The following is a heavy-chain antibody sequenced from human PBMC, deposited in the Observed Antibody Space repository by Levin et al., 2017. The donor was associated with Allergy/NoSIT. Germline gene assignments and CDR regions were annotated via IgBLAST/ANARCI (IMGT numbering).Heavy chain of an antibody. D-gene: IGHD6-13*01. Sequence: GASVKVSCKVSGYTLTELSMHWVRQAPGKGLEWMGGFDPEDGETIYAQKFQGRVTMTEDTSTDTAYMELSSLRSEDTAVYYCATDLIAAAGVGERSWFDPWGQGTLVTVSS. CDR2: FDPEDGET. CDR3: ATDLIAAAGVGERSWFDP. J-gene: IGHJ5*02. V-gene: IGHV1-24*01. CDR1: GYTLTELS.